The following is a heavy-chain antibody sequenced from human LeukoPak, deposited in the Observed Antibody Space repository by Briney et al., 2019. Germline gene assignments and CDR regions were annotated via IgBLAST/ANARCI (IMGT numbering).Heavy chain of an antibody. CDR2: IYHSGST. CDR1: GYSISSGYY. V-gene: IGHV4-38-2*02. Sequence: PSETLSLTCSVSGYSISSGYYWGWIRQPPGMGLEWIGNIYHSGSTYYNPSLKSRVTISLDTSKNQFSLKLSSVTAADTAVYYCARASTHRYNWKSGQLNDAFDIWGQGTMVTVSS. CDR3: ARASTHRYNWKSGQLNDAFDI. J-gene: IGHJ3*02. D-gene: IGHD1-20*01.